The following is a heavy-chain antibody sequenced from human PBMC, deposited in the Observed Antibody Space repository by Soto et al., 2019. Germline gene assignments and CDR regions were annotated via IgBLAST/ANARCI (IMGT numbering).Heavy chain of an antibody. D-gene: IGHD1-26*01. CDR2: IYYSGST. J-gene: IGHJ1*01. CDR1: GGSISSYY. Sequence: QVQLQESGPGLVKPSETLSLTCTVSGGSISSYYWSWIRQPPGKGLEWIGYIYYSGSTNYNPSLKSRVTISVDTSKNQFSLKLSSVTAADTAVYYCARGSGSYPAEYFQHWGQGTLVTVS. CDR3: ARGSGSYPAEYFQH. V-gene: IGHV4-59*01.